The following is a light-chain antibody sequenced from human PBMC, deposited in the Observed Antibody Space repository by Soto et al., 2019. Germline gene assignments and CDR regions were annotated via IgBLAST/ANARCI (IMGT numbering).Light chain of an antibody. CDR3: QQYGSSPWP. V-gene: IGKV3-20*01. J-gene: IGKJ1*01. CDR1: QSVSSSY. Sequence: VLTQSPGTLSFSPGERATLSCRASQSVSSSYLAWYQQKPGQAPRLLIYGASSRATGIPDRFSGSGSGTDFTLTISRLEPEDFAVYYCQQYGSSPWPFGQGTKVDIK. CDR2: GAS.